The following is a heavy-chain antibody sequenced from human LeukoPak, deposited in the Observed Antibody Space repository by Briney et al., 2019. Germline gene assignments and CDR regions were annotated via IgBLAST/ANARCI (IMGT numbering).Heavy chain of an antibody. D-gene: IGHD3-10*01. J-gene: IGHJ3*02. Sequence: PSETLSLTCAVSGGSISRSGYSWSWIRQPPGKGLEWIGYIYYTGSTYYNPSLKSRLTISVDTSKNQFSLKLSSVTAADAAVYYCARRPTYYYGSGSYHAAKNAFDIWGQGTMVTVSS. V-gene: IGHV4-30-4*07. CDR3: ARRPTYYYGSGSYHAAKNAFDI. CDR2: IYYTGST. CDR1: GGSISRSGYS.